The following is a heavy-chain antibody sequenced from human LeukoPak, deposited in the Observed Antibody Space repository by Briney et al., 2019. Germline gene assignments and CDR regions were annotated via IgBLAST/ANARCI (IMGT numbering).Heavy chain of an antibody. J-gene: IGHJ5*02. CDR2: IKQDGSEK. CDR1: GFTFSSYW. V-gene: IGHV3-7*01. D-gene: IGHD2-2*01. CDR3: ARDDCSSISCYHNWFDP. Sequence: GGSLRLSCAAFGFTFSSYWMSWVRQAPGKGLEWVANIKQDGSEKYYVDSVKGRFTVSRDNAKNSLYLQMNSLRAEDTAVYYCARDDCSSISCYHNWFDPWGQGTLVTVSS.